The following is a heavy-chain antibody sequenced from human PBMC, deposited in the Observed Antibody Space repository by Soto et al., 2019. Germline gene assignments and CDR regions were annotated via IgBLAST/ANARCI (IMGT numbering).Heavy chain of an antibody. CDR2: IYYSGST. CDR3: ARVADSSGYYPPILDY. J-gene: IGHJ4*02. CDR1: GSSISSYY. Sequence: ASETLSLTCTVSGSSISSYYWSWIRQPPGKGLEWIGYIYYSGSTNYNPSLKSRVTISVDTSKNQFSLKLSSVTAADTAVYYCARVADSSGYYPPILDYWGQGTLVTVSS. D-gene: IGHD3-22*01. V-gene: IGHV4-59*01.